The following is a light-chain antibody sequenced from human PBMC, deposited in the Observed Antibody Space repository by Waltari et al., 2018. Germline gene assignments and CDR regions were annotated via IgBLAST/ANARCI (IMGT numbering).Light chain of an antibody. CDR2: DAS. CDR1: QSLHIY. Sequence: EIVLTQSPATLSLSPGARATLSCRASQSLHIYLAWYQHKPGQSPRLLIYDASKRATGVPARFSASGSETDFTLTISSLEPEDSAVYYCHQRWNWPLNFGGGNRLEIK. V-gene: IGKV3-11*01. CDR3: HQRWNWPLN. J-gene: IGKJ4*01.